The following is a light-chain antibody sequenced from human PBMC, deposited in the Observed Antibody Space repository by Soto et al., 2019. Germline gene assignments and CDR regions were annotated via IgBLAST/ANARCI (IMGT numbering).Light chain of an antibody. J-gene: IGKJ3*01. Sequence: DIQMTQSPSTLSASVGDRVTITCRASQGISNWLAWYQQKPGKAPKLLIYKASSLERGVPSRFSGSGSGTEFTLTISSLQPDDFAIYYCQRSYSYSFTFGPGTKVDI. V-gene: IGKV1-5*03. CDR2: KAS. CDR1: QGISNW. CDR3: QRSYSYSFT.